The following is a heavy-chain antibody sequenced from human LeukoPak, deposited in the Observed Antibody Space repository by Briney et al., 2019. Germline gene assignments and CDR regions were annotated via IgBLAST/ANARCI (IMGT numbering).Heavy chain of an antibody. J-gene: IGHJ6*02. D-gene: IGHD3-22*01. V-gene: IGHV3-7*01. CDR3: ARGRYYDSSGYYGYYYGMDV. CDR2: IKQDGSEK. Sequence: PGGSLRLSCAASGFTFSSYWMSWVRQAPGKGLEWVANIKQDGSEKYYVDSVKGRFTISRDNAKNSLYLQMNSLRAEDTAVYYCARGRYYDSSGYYGYYYGMDVWGQGTTVTVSS. CDR1: GFTFSSYW.